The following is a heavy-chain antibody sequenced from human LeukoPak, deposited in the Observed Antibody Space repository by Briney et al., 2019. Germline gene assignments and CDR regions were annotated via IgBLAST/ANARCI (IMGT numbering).Heavy chain of an antibody. Sequence: GGSLRLSCAASGFTFSDYYMSWLRQAPGKGLEWISYITYTSGTIYYADSVRGRFTISRDNAKNSLYLHMNSLRGEDTALYYCARVVGSVTGADYWGQGTLVTVSS. CDR3: ARVVGSVTGADY. D-gene: IGHD1-26*01. CDR1: GFTFSDYY. V-gene: IGHV3-11*04. J-gene: IGHJ4*02. CDR2: ITYTSGTI.